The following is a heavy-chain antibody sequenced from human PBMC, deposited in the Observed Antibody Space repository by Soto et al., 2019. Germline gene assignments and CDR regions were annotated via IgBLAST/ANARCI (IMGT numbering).Heavy chain of an antibody. D-gene: IGHD4-17*01. Sequence: ASEKVSCKASGYTFTSYDINRVRQAPGQGPEWMGWMNPNSGNTGYGQKFQGRVTMTRNTSISTAYMELSSLRSEDTAVYYCARGGGHGDYVSYYYYGMDVWGQGTTVTVSS. J-gene: IGHJ6*02. V-gene: IGHV1-8*01. CDR2: MNPNSGNT. CDR1: GYTFTSYD. CDR3: ARGGGHGDYVSYYYYGMDV.